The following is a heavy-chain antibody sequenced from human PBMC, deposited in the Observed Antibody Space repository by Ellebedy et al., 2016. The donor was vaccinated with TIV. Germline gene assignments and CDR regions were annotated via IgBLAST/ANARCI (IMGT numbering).Heavy chain of an antibody. CDR3: ARMGGYDFEY. CDR2: LYSGGGT. J-gene: IGHJ4*02. V-gene: IGHV3-53*01. D-gene: IGHD5-12*01. CDR1: GFTVSSYD. Sequence: GESLKISXAASGFTVSSYDMSWVRQAPGKGLEWVSVLYSGGGTYYADSVKGRFTISRDTSKSTLYLQMNSLRAEDTAVYYCARMGGYDFEYWGQGTLVTVSS.